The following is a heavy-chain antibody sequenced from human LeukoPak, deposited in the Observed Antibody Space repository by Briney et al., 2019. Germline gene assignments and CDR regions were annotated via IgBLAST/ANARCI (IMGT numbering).Heavy chain of an antibody. CDR2: INPNSGGT. CDR1: GYTFTGYY. V-gene: IGHV1-2*02. CDR3: AGRPDTAIVPIFDY. Sequence: ASVKVSCKASGYTFTGYYLHWVRQAPGQGLEWMGWINPNSGGTNYAQKFQGRVTMTGDTSISTAYMELSRLSSDDTAIYYCAGRPDTAIVPIFDYWRQGTLVTVSS. J-gene: IGHJ4*02. D-gene: IGHD5-18*01.